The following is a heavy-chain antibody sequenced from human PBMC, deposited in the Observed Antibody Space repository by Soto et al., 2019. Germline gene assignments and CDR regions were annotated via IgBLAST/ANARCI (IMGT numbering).Heavy chain of an antibody. CDR2: IIPIFGTA. Sequence: QVQLVQSGAEVKKPGSSVKVSCKASGGTFSSYAISCVRQAPGQGLEWMGGIIPIFGTANYAQKFQGRVPNSADESTSGAYMELCSMGSEDRAVYYCASVLDQETFDYWGKGSLVTVSS. J-gene: IGHJ4*02. D-gene: IGHD3-3*01. CDR3: ASVLDQETFDY. V-gene: IGHV1-69*12. CDR1: GGTFSSYA.